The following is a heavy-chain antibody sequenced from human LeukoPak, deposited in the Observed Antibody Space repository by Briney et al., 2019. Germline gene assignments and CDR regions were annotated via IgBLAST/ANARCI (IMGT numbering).Heavy chain of an antibody. CDR1: GFTFSSYN. CDR3: ARVGGHCTSTSCPPPDY. D-gene: IGHD2-2*01. J-gene: IGHJ4*02. V-gene: IGHV3-21*01. CDR2: IDSSSRYI. Sequence: PGGSLRLSCAASGFTFSSYNMDWVRQAPGKGLEWVSFIDSSSRYIYQADSVKGRFNISRDNAKSSVFLQMNSLRAEDTAVYYCARVGGHCTSTSCPPPDYWGQGTLVSVPS.